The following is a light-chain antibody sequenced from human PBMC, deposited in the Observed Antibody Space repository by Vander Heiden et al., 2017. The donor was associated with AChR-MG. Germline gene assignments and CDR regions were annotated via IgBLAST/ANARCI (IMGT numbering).Light chain of an antibody. Sequence: IVLTQSPGTLSLSPGERATLSCRASQSVSSSYLTWYQQKPGQAPRLLIYGASRRATGIPVRFSGSGSGTDFTLSISRMEPEDFAVYYCQRDGSSPYTFGQGTKLEIK. CDR3: QRDGSSPYT. CDR1: QSVSSSY. CDR2: GAS. J-gene: IGKJ2*01. V-gene: IGKV3-20*01.